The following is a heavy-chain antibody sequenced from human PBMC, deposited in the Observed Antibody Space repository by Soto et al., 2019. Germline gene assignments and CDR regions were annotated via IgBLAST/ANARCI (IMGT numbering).Heavy chain of an antibody. Sequence: GGSLRLSCEASGFTFSNYWMIWVRQAQGKGLEWVSVIYSGGSTYYADSVKGRFTISRDNSKNTLYLQMNRLRAEDTAVYYCARAPYYDIFMDVWGQGPTVTVSS. CDR2: IYSGGST. CDR1: GFTFSNYW. J-gene: IGHJ6*02. CDR3: ARAPYYDIFMDV. D-gene: IGHD3-9*01. V-gene: IGHV3-66*01.